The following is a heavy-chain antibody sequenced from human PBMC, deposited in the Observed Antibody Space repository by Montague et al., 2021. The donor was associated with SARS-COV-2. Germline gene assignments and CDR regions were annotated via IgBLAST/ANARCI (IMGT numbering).Heavy chain of an antibody. CDR3: LGELSLSFDY. Sequence: SLRLSCAASGFTFSSYAMHWVRQAPGKRLEWVAVISYDGSNKYYADSVKGRFTISRDNSKNTLYLQMNSLRAEDTAVYYCLGELSLSFDYWDQGTLVTVSS. CDR2: ISYDGSNK. D-gene: IGHD3-16*02. CDR1: GFTFSSYA. V-gene: IGHV3-30-3*01. J-gene: IGHJ4*02.